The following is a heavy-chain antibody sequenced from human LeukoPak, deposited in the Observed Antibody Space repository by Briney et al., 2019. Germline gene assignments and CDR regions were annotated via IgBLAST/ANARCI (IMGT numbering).Heavy chain of an antibody. D-gene: IGHD7-27*01. CDR2: ISSSGSTI. CDR1: GFTFSSYE. V-gene: IGHV3-48*03. Sequence: PGGSLRLSCAASGFTFSSYEMNWVRQAPGKGLEWVSYISSSGSTIYYADSVKGRSTLSRDNAKNSLYLQMNSLRAEDTAVYYCARGTGYCLDPWGQGTLVTVSS. CDR3: ARGTGYCLDP. J-gene: IGHJ5*02.